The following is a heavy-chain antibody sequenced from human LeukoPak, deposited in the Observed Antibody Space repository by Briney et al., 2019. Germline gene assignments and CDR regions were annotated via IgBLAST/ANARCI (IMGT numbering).Heavy chain of an antibody. J-gene: IGHJ5*02. CDR2: IHPGDSDT. CDR3: ARNERITIFGVVQGNWFDP. V-gene: IGHV5-51*01. D-gene: IGHD3-3*01. Sequence: GESLKISCKGSGYSFTSYWIGWVRQMPGKGLEWMGIIHPGDSDTRYSPSFQGQVTISADKSISPAYLQWSSLKASDTAMYYCARNERITIFGVVQGNWFDPWGQGTLVTVSS. CDR1: GYSFTSYW.